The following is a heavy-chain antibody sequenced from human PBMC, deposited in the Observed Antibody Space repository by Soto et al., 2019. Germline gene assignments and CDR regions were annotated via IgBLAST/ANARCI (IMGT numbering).Heavy chain of an antibody. CDR3: AHRRRYGSSWYAGFDY. V-gene: IGHV2-5*02. D-gene: IGHD6-13*01. J-gene: IGHJ4*02. CDR2: IYWDDAK. CDR1: GFSLTTSGVG. Sequence: QITLKESGPTLVKPTQTLTLTCTFSGFSLTTSGVGVGWIRQPPGKALEWLALIYWDDAKRYSPSLRSRLTITKDTSKNQVVLTMTNMDPVDTATYYCAHRRRYGSSWYAGFDYWGQGTLVTVSS.